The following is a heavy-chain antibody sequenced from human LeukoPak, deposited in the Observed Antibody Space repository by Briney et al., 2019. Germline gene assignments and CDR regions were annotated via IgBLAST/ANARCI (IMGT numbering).Heavy chain of an antibody. J-gene: IGHJ6*02. CDR3: AKDLYYYGSGSMDV. CDR2: ISWNSGAI. Sequence: GGSLRLSCAASGFTFYDYAMHWVRQAPGKGLEWVSGISWNSGAIAYAGSVKGRFTISRDNAKNSLYLQMNSLRAEDTALYYCAKDLYYYGSGSMDVWGQGTTVTVSS. D-gene: IGHD3-10*01. CDR1: GFTFYDYA. V-gene: IGHV3-9*01.